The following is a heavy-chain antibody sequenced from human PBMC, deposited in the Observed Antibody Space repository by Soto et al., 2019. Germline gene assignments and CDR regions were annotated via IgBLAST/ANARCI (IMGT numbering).Heavy chain of an antibody. J-gene: IGHJ4*02. Sequence: GGSLRLSCAASGFTFITYGMNWVRQAPGKGLEYVSGISSNGKSTYYADSVKDRFTISRDNSKNTLYLQMSSLRADDTAVYYCVKERISGWYDFDYWGQGTLVTVSS. V-gene: IGHV3-64D*08. CDR1: GFTFITYG. D-gene: IGHD6-19*01. CDR3: VKERISGWYDFDY. CDR2: ISSNGKST.